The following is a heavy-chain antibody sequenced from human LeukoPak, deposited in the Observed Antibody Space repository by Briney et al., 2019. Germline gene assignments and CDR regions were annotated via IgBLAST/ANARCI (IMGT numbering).Heavy chain of an antibody. Sequence: GGSLRLSCAASASSFRSNDMSWVRQTLETGLEWVSSIAGDVASYYADSVKGRFTISRDKSETILYLQMNRLRADDTAIYYCAKGPNFGSWRAVDYWGQGSLVTVSS. CDR2: IAGDVAS. CDR3: AKGPNFGSWRAVDY. CDR1: ASSFRSND. J-gene: IGHJ4*02. D-gene: IGHD3-10*01. V-gene: IGHV3-23*01.